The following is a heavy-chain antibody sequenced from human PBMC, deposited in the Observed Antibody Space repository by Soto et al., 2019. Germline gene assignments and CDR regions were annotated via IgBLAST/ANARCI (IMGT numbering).Heavy chain of an antibody. J-gene: IGHJ4*02. CDR2: IYYSGST. CDR1: GAPSRGSS. V-gene: IGHV4-59*01. Sequence: SETLSLTCTASGAPSRGSSGAGTRQPPGKGLEWIGYIYYSGSTNYNPSLKSRVTISVDTSKNQFSLKLSSVTAADTAVYYCARGVTGYSPYFDYWGQGTLVTVS. D-gene: IGHD3-9*01. CDR3: ARGVTGYSPYFDY.